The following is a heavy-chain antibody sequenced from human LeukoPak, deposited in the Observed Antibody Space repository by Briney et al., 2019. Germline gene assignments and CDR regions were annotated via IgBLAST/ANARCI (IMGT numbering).Heavy chain of an antibody. J-gene: IGHJ4*02. CDR2: ISTSSSYI. D-gene: IGHD6-25*01. CDR1: GFTFSGST. CDR3: ARQQGLGGAYYFDY. V-gene: IGHV3-21*01. Sequence: GSLRLSCAASGFTFSGSTMNWVRQAPGKGLEWVSFISTSSSYIYYADSVRGRFTISRDNAKNSLYLQMSSLRAEDTAVYYCARQQGLGGAYYFDYWGQGTLVTVSS.